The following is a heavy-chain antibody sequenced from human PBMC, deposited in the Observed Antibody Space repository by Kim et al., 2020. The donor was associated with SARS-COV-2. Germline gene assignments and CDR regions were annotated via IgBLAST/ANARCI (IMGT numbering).Heavy chain of an antibody. CDR1: GFTFSSYG. CDR2: IWYDGSNK. Sequence: GGSLRLYCAASGFTFSSYGMHWVRQAPGKGLEWVAVIWYDGSNKYYADSVKGRFTISRDNSKNTLYLQMNSLRAEDTAVYYCAKDGDFSDSSNYYGMDVWGQGTTVTVSS. D-gene: IGHD3-22*01. J-gene: IGHJ6*02. CDR3: AKDGDFSDSSNYYGMDV. V-gene: IGHV3-33*06.